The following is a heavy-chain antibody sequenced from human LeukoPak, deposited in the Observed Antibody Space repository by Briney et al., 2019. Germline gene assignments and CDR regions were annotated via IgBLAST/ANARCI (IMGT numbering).Heavy chain of an antibody. D-gene: IGHD2-2*01. V-gene: IGHV5-51*01. Sequence: GESLKISCKGSGYSFTSYWIAWVRQMPGKGLEWMGIIYPGDSDTRYSPSFQGQVTISADKSICTAYLQWSSLKASDTAMYYCARHHRQRSSPFDYWGQGTLVTVSS. J-gene: IGHJ4*02. CDR1: GYSFTSYW. CDR3: ARHHRQRSSPFDY. CDR2: IYPGDSDT.